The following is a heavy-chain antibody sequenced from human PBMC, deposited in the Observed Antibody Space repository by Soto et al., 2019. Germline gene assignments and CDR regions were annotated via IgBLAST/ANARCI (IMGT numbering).Heavy chain of an antibody. D-gene: IGHD1-26*01. CDR1: GGSISSSSYY. Sequence: SETLSLTCTASGGSISSSSYYWGWIRQPPGKGLEWIGFIHYSGSTNYNPSLKGRVTISVDTSKNHFSLKLSSVTAADTAVYYCVKGGSSKFDPWGQGTLVTVSS. J-gene: IGHJ5*02. CDR3: VKGGSSKFDP. CDR2: IHYSGST. V-gene: IGHV4-61*05.